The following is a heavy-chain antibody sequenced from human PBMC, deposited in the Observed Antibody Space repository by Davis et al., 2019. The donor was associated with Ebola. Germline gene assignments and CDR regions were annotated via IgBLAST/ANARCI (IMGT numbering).Heavy chain of an antibody. Sequence: WIRQPPGKGLEWIGSIYYSGSTYYNPSLKSRVTISVDTSKNQFSLKLSSVTAADTAVYYCARQSGEPKVVVIPERFDYWGQGTLVTVSS. J-gene: IGHJ4*02. CDR2: IYYSGST. D-gene: IGHD3-22*01. CDR3: ARQSGEPKVVVIPERFDY. V-gene: IGHV4-39*01.